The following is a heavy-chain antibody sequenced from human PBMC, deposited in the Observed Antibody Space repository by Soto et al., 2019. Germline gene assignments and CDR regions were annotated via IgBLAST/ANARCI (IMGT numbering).Heavy chain of an antibody. CDR3: ARMGDSSGFSGWFDP. CDR1: GFTVSSNY. CDR2: IYSGGST. J-gene: IGHJ5*02. Sequence: GGSLRLSCAASGFTVSSNYMSWVRQAPGKGLEWVSVIYSGGSTYYADSVKGRVTISRDNSKNTLYLQMNSLRAEDTAVYYCARMGDSSGFSGWFDPWGQGTLVTVSS. D-gene: IGHD3-22*01. V-gene: IGHV3-66*01.